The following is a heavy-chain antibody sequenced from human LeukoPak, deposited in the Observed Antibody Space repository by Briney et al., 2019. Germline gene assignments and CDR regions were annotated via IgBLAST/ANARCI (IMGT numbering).Heavy chain of an antibody. CDR3: ARDFPKPYYYDSSGYYVRLDI. V-gene: IGHV3-48*04. D-gene: IGHD3-22*01. Sequence: GGSQRLSCAASGFTFSSYSMNWVRQAPGKGLEWVSYISSSSSTIYYADSVKGRFTISRDNAKNSLYLQMNSLRAEDTAVYYCARDFPKPYYYDSSGYYVRLDIWGQGTMVTVSS. CDR2: ISSSSSTI. J-gene: IGHJ3*02. CDR1: GFTFSSYS.